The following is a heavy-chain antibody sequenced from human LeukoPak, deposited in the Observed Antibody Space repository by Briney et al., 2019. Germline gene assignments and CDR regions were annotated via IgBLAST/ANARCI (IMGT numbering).Heavy chain of an antibody. J-gene: IGHJ1*01. CDR2: IYYSGST. D-gene: IGHD6-19*01. V-gene: IGHV4-59*01. CDR1: GGSISSYY. CDR3: ARHSGWYGTEYFQH. Sequence: PSETLSLTCTVSGGSISSYYWSWIRQPPGKGLEWIGYIYYSGSTNYNPSLKSRVTTSVDTSKNQFSLKLSSVTAADTAVYYCARHSGWYGTEYFQHWGQGTLVTVSS.